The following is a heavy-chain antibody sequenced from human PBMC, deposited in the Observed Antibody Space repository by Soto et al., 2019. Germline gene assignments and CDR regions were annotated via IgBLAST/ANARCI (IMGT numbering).Heavy chain of an antibody. Sequence: EVQLVESGGGSVQPGESLRLSCAASAFPFSSYWLHWVRQAPGKGLMWVSRIKYDGTITNYADSLKGRLTISRDNAKNTVYLQMNSLRVEDTAGCHCARRAKGGYYVDVWGKGTTVTVSS. CDR2: IKYDGTIT. J-gene: IGHJ6*03. D-gene: IGHD6-13*01. CDR1: AFPFSSYW. CDR3: ARRAKGGYYVDV. V-gene: IGHV3-74*01.